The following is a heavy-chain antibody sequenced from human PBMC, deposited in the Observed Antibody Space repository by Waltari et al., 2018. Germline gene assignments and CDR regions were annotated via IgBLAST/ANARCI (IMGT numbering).Heavy chain of an antibody. CDR3: ARVYWGRDRMYYGMDV. Sequence: EVQLVESGGGLIQPGGSLRLSCAASGFTVSSNYMSWVRQAPGKGREWVSGIYGVGSTYYADSVKGRFTISRDKSKNTLYLQMNSLRAEDTAVYYCARVYWGRDRMYYGMDVWGQGTTVTVSS. CDR2: IYGVGST. J-gene: IGHJ6*02. V-gene: IGHV3-53*01. D-gene: IGHD2-21*01. CDR1: GFTVSSNY.